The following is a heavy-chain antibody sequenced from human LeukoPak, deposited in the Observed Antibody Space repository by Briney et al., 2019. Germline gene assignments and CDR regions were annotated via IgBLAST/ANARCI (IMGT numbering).Heavy chain of an antibody. V-gene: IGHV4-31*03. D-gene: IGHD3-22*01. Sequence: KPSETLSLTCTVSGGSISSGGYYWSWICQHPGKGLDWIGYIYYSGSTYYNPSLKSRVTISVDTSKNQFSLKLSSVTAADTAVYYCARAEKGYYDSSGYSTFDYWGQGTLVTVSS. CDR2: IYYSGST. CDR3: ARAEKGYYDSSGYSTFDY. J-gene: IGHJ4*02. CDR1: GGSISSGGYY.